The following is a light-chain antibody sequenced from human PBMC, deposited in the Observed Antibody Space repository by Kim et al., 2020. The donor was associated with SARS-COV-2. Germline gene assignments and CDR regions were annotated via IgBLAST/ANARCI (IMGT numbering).Light chain of an antibody. CDR2: SYN. Sequence: VLTQPPSASGTPGQRVTISCSGSSSNIGSNTVNWYQQLPGTAPKLLIYSYNQRPSGVPDRFSGSKSGTSASLAISGLQSEDEADYYCATWDDSLNGVVIGGGTQLTVL. CDR1: SSNIGSNT. V-gene: IGLV1-44*01. CDR3: ATWDDSLNGVV. J-gene: IGLJ2*01.